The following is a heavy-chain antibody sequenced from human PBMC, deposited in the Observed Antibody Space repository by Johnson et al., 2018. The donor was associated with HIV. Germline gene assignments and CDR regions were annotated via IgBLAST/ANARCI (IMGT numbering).Heavy chain of an antibody. D-gene: IGHD3-22*01. CDR2: INSDGSST. Sequence: VQLVESGGGLVKPGGSLRLSCEASGLTFSRYWMHWVRQGPGKGLVWVSRINSDGSSTSYADSVKGRFSISRDNAKNSLYLQMNTLRAEDTALYYCARVVTMIVVDGGIEAFDIWGQGTMVTVSS. J-gene: IGHJ3*02. CDR3: ARVVTMIVVDGGIEAFDI. CDR1: GLTFSRYW. V-gene: IGHV3-74*02.